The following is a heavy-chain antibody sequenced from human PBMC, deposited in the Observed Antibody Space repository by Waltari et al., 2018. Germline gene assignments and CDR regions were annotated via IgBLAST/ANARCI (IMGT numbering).Heavy chain of an antibody. CDR3: VKFSSSYKLGYLDV. V-gene: IGHV3-9*01. Sequence: EGRLEESGRGLVQPGRDQRNSCAYSGCSCDQLDMHWVLQRPGKGLEWVSSISWNSGTLRYATSVEGRFSVSRDNHKNSVFLQMNRLRPEDTALYYCVKFSSSYKLGYLDVWGKGTTVTVAS. CDR1: GCSCDQLD. J-gene: IGHJ6*03. D-gene: IGHD2-2*01. CDR2: ISWNSGTL.